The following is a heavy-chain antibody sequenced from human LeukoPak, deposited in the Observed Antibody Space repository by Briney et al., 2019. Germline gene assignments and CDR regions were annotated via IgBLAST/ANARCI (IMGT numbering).Heavy chain of an antibody. Sequence: SQTLSLTCAISGDSVSSNSGAWNWIRQSPSRGLEWLGRTYYRSKWFNDYAISVKSRITINPDTSKNQSSLHVNSVTPEDTAVYYCARSLASYYIDYWGQGTLVTVSS. CDR2: TYYRSKWFN. D-gene: IGHD3-10*01. CDR3: ARSLASYYIDY. CDR1: GDSVSSNSGA. J-gene: IGHJ4*02. V-gene: IGHV6-1*01.